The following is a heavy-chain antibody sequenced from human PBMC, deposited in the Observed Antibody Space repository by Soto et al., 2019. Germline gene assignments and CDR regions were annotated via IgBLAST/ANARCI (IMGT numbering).Heavy chain of an antibody. D-gene: IGHD4-17*01. J-gene: IGHJ6*02. Sequence: PGESLKISCKGSGYSFTSYWIGWVRQMPGKGLEWMGLIYPGDSDTRYSPSFQGQVTISADKSISTAYLQWSSLKASDTAMYYCGTSGMTVTTAYYYYGMDVWGQGTTVTVSS. CDR1: GYSFTSYW. CDR2: IYPGDSDT. V-gene: IGHV5-51*01. CDR3: GTSGMTVTTAYYYYGMDV.